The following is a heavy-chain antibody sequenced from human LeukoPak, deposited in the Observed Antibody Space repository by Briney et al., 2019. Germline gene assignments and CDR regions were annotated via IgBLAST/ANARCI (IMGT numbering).Heavy chain of an antibody. J-gene: IGHJ4*02. CDR2: ISSSSSYI. CDR1: GFTFSSYS. V-gene: IGHV3-21*01. Sequence: GGSLRLSCAASGFTFSSYSMNWVRQAPGKGLEWVSSISSSSSYIYYADSVKGRFTISRDNAKNSLYLQMNSLRAEDTAVYYCARVLLAAAGTSPDYWGQGTLVTVSS. D-gene: IGHD6-13*01. CDR3: ARVLLAAAGTSPDY.